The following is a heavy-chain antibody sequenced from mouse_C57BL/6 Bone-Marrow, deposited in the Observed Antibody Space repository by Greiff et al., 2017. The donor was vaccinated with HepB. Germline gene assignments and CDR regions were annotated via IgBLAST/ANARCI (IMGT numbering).Heavy chain of an antibody. D-gene: IGHD2-12*01. CDR3: ARCCYDGAY. V-gene: IGHV1-76*01. CDR2: IYPGSGNT. Sequence: QVQLQQSGAELVRPGASVKLSCKASGYTFTDYYINWVKQRPGQGLEWIARIYPGSGNTYYNEKFKGKATLTAEKSSSTAYMQLSILTSEDSAVYFCARCCYDGAYWGQGTLVTVSA. CDR1: GYTFTDYY. J-gene: IGHJ3*01.